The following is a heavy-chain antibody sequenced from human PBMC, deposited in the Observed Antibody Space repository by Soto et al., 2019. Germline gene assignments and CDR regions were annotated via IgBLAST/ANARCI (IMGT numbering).Heavy chain of an antibody. CDR1: GFTVSNNY. V-gene: IGHV3-53*01. CDR3: ATHPGGGGY. J-gene: IGHJ4*02. CDR2: IYSGGYT. Sequence: EVQLVESGGGLIQPGGSLRLSCAVSGFTVSNNYMSWVRQAPGKGLEGVSVIYSGGYTAYGDSVKGRFTISRDNSKNTQYLKMKSLGPPATALYSWATHPGGGGYWGQGTLVTVSS. D-gene: IGHD3-10*01.